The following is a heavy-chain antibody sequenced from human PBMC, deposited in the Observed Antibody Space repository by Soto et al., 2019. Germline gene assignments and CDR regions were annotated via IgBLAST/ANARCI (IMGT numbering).Heavy chain of an antibody. CDR3: ATARWGLGDFPTILESDAFDI. J-gene: IGHJ3*02. CDR2: ISAYNGNT. D-gene: IGHD3-3*01. CDR1: GYTFTSYG. V-gene: IGHV1-18*01. Sequence: ASVKVSCKASGYTFTSYGISWVRQAPGQGLEWMGWISAYNGNTNYAQRLQGRVTMTTDTSTDTAYMELSSLRSEDTAVYYCATARWGLGDFPTILESDAFDIWGQGTMVTVSS.